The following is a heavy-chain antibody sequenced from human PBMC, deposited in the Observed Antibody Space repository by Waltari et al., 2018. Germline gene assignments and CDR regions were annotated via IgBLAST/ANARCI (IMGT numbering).Heavy chain of an antibody. CDR1: GGSSSDYH. D-gene: IGHD6-19*01. CDR3: ARDFRYRGSGNLGY. V-gene: IGHV4-34*02. J-gene: IGHJ4*02. Sequence: VQLRQWGAGLLKPSETLSLTCAVYGGSSSDYHWAWIRQPPGKGLEWIGEINHGGGTNFSPSLKSRLSMSLDTSKNQFSLNLSPVTAADTAIYYCARDFRYRGSGNLGYWGQGTLVTVSS. CDR2: INHGGGT.